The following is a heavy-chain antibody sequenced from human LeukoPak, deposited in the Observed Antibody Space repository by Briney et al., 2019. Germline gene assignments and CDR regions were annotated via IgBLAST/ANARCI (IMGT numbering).Heavy chain of an antibody. D-gene: IGHD2-2*01. Sequence: SLRNESMYRFRQAHEKKKEWVSSISSSSSYIYYADSVKGRFTISRDNAKNSLYLQMNSLRAEDTAVYYCARDLVVPAATTGEAYYYYGMDVWGKGTTVTVSS. CDR1: SLRNES. CDR3: ARDLVVPAATTGEAYYYYGMDV. CDR2: ISSSSSYI. V-gene: IGHV3-21*01. J-gene: IGHJ6*04.